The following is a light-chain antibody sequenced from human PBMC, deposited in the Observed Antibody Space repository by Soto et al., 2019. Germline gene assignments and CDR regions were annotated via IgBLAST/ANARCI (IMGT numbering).Light chain of an antibody. CDR3: QQDNNWPPT. CDR1: QSVSSN. J-gene: IGKJ5*01. V-gene: IGKV3-15*01. Sequence: EIVMTQSPATLSVSPGERATLSCRASQSVSSNLAWYQQKPGQAPRLLIYGASPRATGTSARFSGSRSGTEFTLTISSLQSEDFAVSYCQQDNNWPPTFGQGTRRESK. CDR2: GAS.